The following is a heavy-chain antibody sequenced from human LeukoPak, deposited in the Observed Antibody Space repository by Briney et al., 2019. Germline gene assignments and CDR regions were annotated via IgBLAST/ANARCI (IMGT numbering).Heavy chain of an antibody. CDR3: AKVRGNVAAGTTYY. J-gene: IGHJ4*02. Sequence: RGSLRLSCAASGFTFSSYAMSWVRQAPGKGLEWVSAISSSGGSTYYAHSVKGRFTISRDNSKTTLYLQMNSLRAEDTAVYYCAKVRGNVAAGTTYYWGEGTLVTVSS. V-gene: IGHV3-23*01. D-gene: IGHD6-13*01. CDR2: ISSSGGST. CDR1: GFTFSSYA.